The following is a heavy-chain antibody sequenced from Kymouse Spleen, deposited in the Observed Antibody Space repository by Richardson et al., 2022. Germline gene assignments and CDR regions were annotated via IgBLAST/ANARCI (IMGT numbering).Heavy chain of an antibody. J-gene: IGHJ3*02. V-gene: IGHV4-34*01. Sequence: QVQLQQWGAGLLKPSETLSLTCAVYGGSFSGYYWSWIRQPPGKGLEWIGEINHSGSTNYNPSLKSRVTISVDTSKNQFSLKLSSVTAADTAVYYCAREGAAPDAFDIWGQGTMVTVSS. CDR3: AREGAAPDAFDI. D-gene: IGHD6-6*01. CDR1: GGSFSGYY. CDR2: INHSGST.